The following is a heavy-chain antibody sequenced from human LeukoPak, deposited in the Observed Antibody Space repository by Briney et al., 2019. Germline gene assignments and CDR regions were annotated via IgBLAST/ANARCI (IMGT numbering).Heavy chain of an antibody. CDR3: ARDQYYYASGSYSHFDF. CDR1: GFTFSSYE. D-gene: IGHD3-10*01. J-gene: IGHJ4*02. CDR2: ISSSGSAI. Sequence: GGSLRLSCAASGFTFSSYEMNWVRQAPGKGLEWVSKISSSGSAIYYADSVKGRFTISRDNAKSTLYLQLNSLRAEDTAVYYCARDQYYYASGSYSHFDFWGQGTLVTVSS. V-gene: IGHV3-48*03.